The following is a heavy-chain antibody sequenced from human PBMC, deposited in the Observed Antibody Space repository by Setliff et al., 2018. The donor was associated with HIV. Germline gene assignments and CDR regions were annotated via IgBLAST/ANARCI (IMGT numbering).Heavy chain of an antibody. CDR3: ARAYNVYDYRFDSSGYDY. Sequence: PGGSLRLSCAASGFTFSSYEMNWVRQAPGKGLEWVSYIGNSGSPIYYADSVKGRFTISRDNAKNSLYLQMNSLRAEDTAVYYCARAYNVYDYRFDSSGYDYWGQGTLVTVSS. CDR1: GFTFSSYE. J-gene: IGHJ4*02. V-gene: IGHV3-48*03. D-gene: IGHD3-22*01. CDR2: IGNSGSPI.